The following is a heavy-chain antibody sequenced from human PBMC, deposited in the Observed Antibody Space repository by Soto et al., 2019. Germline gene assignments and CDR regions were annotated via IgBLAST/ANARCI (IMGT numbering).Heavy chain of an antibody. D-gene: IGHD6-19*01. V-gene: IGHV3-7*05. CDR1: GFTFSSHW. CDR3: ARSQQLLF. CDR2: IKQDGSEK. Sequence: EVQLVESGGGLVQPGGSLRLSCTASGFTFSSHWMSWVRQAPGKGLEWVANIKQDGSEKNDVDSVRGRFTISRDNAERSLYLQMNSLRAEDTAVYYCARSQQLLFWGQGTLVTVAS. J-gene: IGHJ4*02.